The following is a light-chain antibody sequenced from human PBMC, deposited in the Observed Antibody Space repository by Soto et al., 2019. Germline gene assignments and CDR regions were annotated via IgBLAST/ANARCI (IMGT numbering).Light chain of an antibody. J-gene: IGKJ4*01. CDR2: DAS. CDR3: QQRSNWPPVT. V-gene: IGKV3-11*01. Sequence: EIVLTQSPATLSLSPGERATLSCRASQSVSSYLAWYQQKPGQAPRLLIYDASNRATGIPARFSGSGSGTDFTLTXSSLEPEDFAIYYCQQRSNWPPVTFGGGTKVEIK. CDR1: QSVSSY.